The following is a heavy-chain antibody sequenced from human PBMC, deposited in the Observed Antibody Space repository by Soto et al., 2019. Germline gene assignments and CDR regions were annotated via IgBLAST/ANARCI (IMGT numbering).Heavy chain of an antibody. J-gene: IGHJ4*02. CDR3: AKDRGLVLSCDFDY. CDR1: GFTFDDYA. Sequence: EVQLVESGGGLVQPGRSLRLSCAASGFTFDDYAMHWVRQAPGKGLEWVSGISWNRGSIGYADSVKGRFTISSDNAKNSRYLQMNSLRAEDTALYYCAKDRGLVLSCDFDYWGQGTLVTVSS. V-gene: IGHV3-9*01. D-gene: IGHD6-19*01. CDR2: ISWNRGSI.